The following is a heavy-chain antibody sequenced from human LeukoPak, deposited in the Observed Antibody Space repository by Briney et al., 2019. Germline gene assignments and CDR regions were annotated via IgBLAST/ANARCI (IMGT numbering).Heavy chain of an antibody. D-gene: IGHD3-3*01. CDR3: ARVWDFWSGYYKIHDY. CDR1: GGSISSYY. V-gene: IGHV4-59*12. Sequence: PSETLSLTCTVSGGSISSYYWSWIRQPPGKGLEWIGYIYHSGSTYYNPSLKSRVTISVDRSKNQFSLKLSSVTAADTAVYYCARVWDFWSGYYKIHDYWGQGTLVTVSS. CDR2: IYHSGST. J-gene: IGHJ4*02.